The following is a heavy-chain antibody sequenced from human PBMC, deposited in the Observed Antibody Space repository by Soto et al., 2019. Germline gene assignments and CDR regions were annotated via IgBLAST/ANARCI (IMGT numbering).Heavy chain of an antibody. CDR3: AISGSPQPVDYYFDY. J-gene: IGHJ4*02. CDR2: IIPIFGTA. Sequence: SVKVSCKASGGTFSSYAISWVRQAPGQGLEWMGGIIPIFGTANYAQKFQGRVTIIADESTSTAYMELSSLRSEDTAVYYCAISGSPQPVDYYFDYCRQVPPVTASS. CDR1: GGTFSSYA. V-gene: IGHV1-69*13. D-gene: IGHD1-26*01.